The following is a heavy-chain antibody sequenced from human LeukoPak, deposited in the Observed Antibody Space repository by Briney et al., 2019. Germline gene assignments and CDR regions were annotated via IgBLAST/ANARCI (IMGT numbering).Heavy chain of an antibody. CDR2: INPNSGGT. Sequence: GASVKVSCKASGYTFTGYCMHWVRQAPGQGLEWMGWINPNSGGTNYAQKFQGRVTMTRDTSISTAYMELSRLRSDDTAVYYCARGAKYYYGSGSLYYFDYWGQGTLVTVSS. J-gene: IGHJ4*02. CDR1: GYTFTGYC. CDR3: ARGAKYYYGSGSLYYFDY. V-gene: IGHV1-2*02. D-gene: IGHD3-10*01.